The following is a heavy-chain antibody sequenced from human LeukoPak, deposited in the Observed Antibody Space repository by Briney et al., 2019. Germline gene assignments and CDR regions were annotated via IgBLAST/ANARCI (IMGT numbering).Heavy chain of an antibody. Sequence: GASVKVSCKASGYTFTSYGSSWVRRAPGQGLEWMGWISAYNGNTNYAQKLQGRVTMTTDTSTSTAYMELRSLRSDDTAVYYCARVGIAAAGNYLFDYWGQGTLVTVSS. J-gene: IGHJ4*02. V-gene: IGHV1-18*01. D-gene: IGHD6-13*01. CDR1: GYTFTSYG. CDR3: ARVGIAAAGNYLFDY. CDR2: ISAYNGNT.